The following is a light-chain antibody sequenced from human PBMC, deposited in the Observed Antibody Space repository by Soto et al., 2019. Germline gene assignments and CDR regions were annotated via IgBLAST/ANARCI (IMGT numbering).Light chain of an antibody. CDR1: SSDVGGYKF. CDR3: LSYTSANTRV. CDR2: EVN. V-gene: IGLV2-14*01. Sequence: QSALTQPASVSGSPGQSITISCTGTSSDVGGYKFVSWYQHHPGKAPKLMIYEVNNRPSGGSDRFSGSKSGNTASLTISGLQPEDEADYYCLSYTSANTRVFGGGTKVTVL. J-gene: IGLJ3*02.